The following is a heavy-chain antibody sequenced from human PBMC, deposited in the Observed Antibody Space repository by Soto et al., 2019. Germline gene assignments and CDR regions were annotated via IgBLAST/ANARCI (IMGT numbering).Heavy chain of an antibody. CDR3: ATLGIAGAGTGGFDP. CDR2: IYPGDPDT. Sequence: GESLKISCKGSGYSFTSYWIGWVRQMPGKGLEWMGIIYPGDPDTRYSPSFQGQVTISADKSISTDYLQWSSLNASATVMYYCATLGIAGAGTGGFDPWGQGTLVTVSS. V-gene: IGHV5-51*01. CDR1: GYSFTSYW. J-gene: IGHJ5*02. D-gene: IGHD6-19*01.